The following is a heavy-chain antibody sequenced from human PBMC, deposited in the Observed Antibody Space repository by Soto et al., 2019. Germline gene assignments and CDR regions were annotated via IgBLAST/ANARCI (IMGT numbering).Heavy chain of an antibody. CDR1: GFSLTTSGVG. CDR2: IFWNDDK. Sequence: QITLKESGPTLVKPTQTLTLTCTFSGFSLTTSGVGVGWLRQPPGKALEWLAIIFWNDDKRYSPSLKNRLTVTKDKSRNQVVLTMTDVDPVNTAKYYCVHWGVLRRNAFDIWGQRTMVTVSS. J-gene: IGHJ3*02. CDR3: VHWGVLRRNAFDI. V-gene: IGHV2-5*01. D-gene: IGHD3-16*01.